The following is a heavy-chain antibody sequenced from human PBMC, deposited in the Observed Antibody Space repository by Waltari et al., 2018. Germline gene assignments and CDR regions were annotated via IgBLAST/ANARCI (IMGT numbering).Heavy chain of an antibody. J-gene: IGHJ4*02. CDR3: TTRVAISGVPGMPDY. CDR1: GLTFANYW. V-gene: IGHV3-66*01. D-gene: IGHD2-15*01. Sequence: EAQLVESGGGLVQPGGSLRLSCEASGLTFANYWRHWVRQAPGKGLESVAISYSHGTTSYADSVKGRFTISRDKSKNTLFLQMSSVRVDDTAMYYCTTRVAISGVPGMPDYWGQGTLVTVSS. CDR2: SYSHGTT.